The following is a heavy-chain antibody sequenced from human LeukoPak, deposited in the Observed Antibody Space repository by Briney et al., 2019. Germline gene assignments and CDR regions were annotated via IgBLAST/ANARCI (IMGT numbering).Heavy chain of an antibody. D-gene: IGHD6-13*01. V-gene: IGHV3-74*01. J-gene: IGHJ6*02. CDR1: GFTFSSYW. CDR3: AKTPDSSSWYSGYYYYGMDV. Sequence: PGGSLRLSCAASGFTFSSYWMHWVRHAPGKGLVWVSRINSDGSSASYADSVKGRFTIFRDNSKNTLYLQMNSLRAEDTAVYYCAKTPDSSSWYSGYYYYGMDVWGQGTTVTVSS. CDR2: INSDGSSA.